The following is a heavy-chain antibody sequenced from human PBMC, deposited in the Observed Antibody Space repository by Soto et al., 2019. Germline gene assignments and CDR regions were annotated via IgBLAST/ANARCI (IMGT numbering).Heavy chain of an antibody. CDR2: ISAYNGNT. CDR3: ARGTARPNRDYYYGMDV. D-gene: IGHD6-6*01. J-gene: IGHJ6*02. CDR1: GYTFTSYG. V-gene: IGHV1-18*01. Sequence: ASVKVSCKASGYTFTSYGISWVRQAPGQGLEWMGWISAYNGNTNYAQKLQGRVTMTTDTSTSTAYMELRSLRSDDTAVYYCARGTARPNRDYYYGMDVWGQGTTVTVSS.